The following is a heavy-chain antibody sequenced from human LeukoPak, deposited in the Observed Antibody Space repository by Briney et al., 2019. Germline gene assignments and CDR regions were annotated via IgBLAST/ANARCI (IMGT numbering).Heavy chain of an antibody. CDR1: SGSISSSSYY. J-gene: IGHJ4*02. V-gene: IGHV4-39*01. CDR3: ARPSMVRGGFDY. Sequence: SETLSLTCTVSSGSISSSSYYWGWIRQPPGKGLEWIGSIYYSGSTYYNPSLKSRVTISVDTSKNQFSLKLSSVTAADTAVYYCARPSMVRGGFDYWGQGTLVTVSS. CDR2: IYYSGST. D-gene: IGHD3-10*01.